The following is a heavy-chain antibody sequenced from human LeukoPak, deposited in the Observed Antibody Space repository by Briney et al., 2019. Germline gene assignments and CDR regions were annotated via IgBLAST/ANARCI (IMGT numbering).Heavy chain of an antibody. CDR3: ASITIFGVGPRSYWYFDL. CDR2: IIAIFGTG. V-gene: IGHV1-69*05. J-gene: IGHJ2*01. CDR1: GGTFISYA. Sequence: SVKVSCKASGGTFISYAISWVRQAPGQGVEWMGGIIAIFGTGNYAQKFQGRVTITTDESTSTAYMELSSLGSEDTAVYYCASITIFGVGPRSYWYFDLWGRGTLVTVSS. D-gene: IGHD3-3*01.